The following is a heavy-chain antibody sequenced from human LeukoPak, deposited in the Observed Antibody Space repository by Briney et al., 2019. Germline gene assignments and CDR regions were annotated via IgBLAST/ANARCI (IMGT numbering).Heavy chain of an antibody. J-gene: IGHJ6*03. D-gene: IGHD2/OR15-2a*01. CDR3: ARLASTKYYSMSYYYYYYMDV. Sequence: ASVKVSCKASGGTFSNYAISWVRQAPGQGLEWMGGIIPIFGTANYAQKFRGRVTITADKSTRTAYMELSSLRSEDTAVYYCARLASTKYYSMSYYYYYYMDVWGKGTTVTVSS. V-gene: IGHV1-69*06. CDR2: IIPIFGTA. CDR1: GGTFSNYA.